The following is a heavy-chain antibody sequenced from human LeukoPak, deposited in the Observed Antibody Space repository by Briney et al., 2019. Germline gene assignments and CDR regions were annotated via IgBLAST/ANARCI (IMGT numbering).Heavy chain of an antibody. Sequence: GGSLRLSCAASGFTFSSYIMNWVRRAPGKGLEWVSSITSRSSYIYYADSVKGRFTISRDNAKNTLYLQMNSLRAEDTAVYFCARDLYDRATDYWGQGTLVTVSS. CDR2: ITSRSSYI. CDR1: GFTFSSYI. D-gene: IGHD2-8*01. J-gene: IGHJ4*02. CDR3: ARDLYDRATDY. V-gene: IGHV3-21*06.